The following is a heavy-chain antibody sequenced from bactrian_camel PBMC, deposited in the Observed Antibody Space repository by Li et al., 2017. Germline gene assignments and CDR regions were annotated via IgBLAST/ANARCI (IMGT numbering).Heavy chain of an antibody. V-gene: IGHV3S1*01. J-gene: IGHJ4*01. CDR2: IDSDDST. D-gene: IGHD2*01. Sequence: HVQLVESGGGSVQAGGSLRLSCVASGFGYANSFSSYLLAWFRQAPGKARENVAAIDSDDSTKYADSVKGRFTISKDNAKNILYLQMDSLKSEDTATYSCAASQDYCVPPGASYEYKYWGQGTQVTVS. CDR1: GFGYANSFSSYL. CDR3: AASQDYCVPPGASYEYKY.